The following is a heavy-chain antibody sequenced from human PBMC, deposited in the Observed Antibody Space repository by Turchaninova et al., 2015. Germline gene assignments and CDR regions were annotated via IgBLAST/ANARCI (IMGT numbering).Heavy chain of an antibody. CDR2: IYHDGRS. J-gene: IGHJ4*02. Sequence: QVQLPESGTGLVKPSEHLYATCVASGYSIGSGYYWSWIRQPPGKGLEWVATIYHDGRSYYNPSLESRVTISVDTSKNQFSLRLTSVTAADTAVYFCARDQGPRDHPSSSFWGQGTLVTVSS. CDR3: ARDQGPRDHPSSSF. D-gene: IGHD3-16*02. CDR1: GYSIGSGYY. V-gene: IGHV4-38-2*01.